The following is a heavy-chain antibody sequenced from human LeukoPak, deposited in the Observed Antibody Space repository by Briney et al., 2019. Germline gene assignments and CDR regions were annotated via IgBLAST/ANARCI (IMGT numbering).Heavy chain of an antibody. D-gene: IGHD3-10*01. V-gene: IGHV1-69*04. J-gene: IGHJ6*02. CDR3: ARVRQGGSGSYYLSRYYYGMDV. Sequence: SVKVSFKSSVGTFSIYAISWVRQAPGQGLEWMGRIIPILGITNYAQKFQGRVTITADKSTTTAYMELSSLRSEDTAVYYCARVRQGGSGSYYLSRYYYGMDVWGQGTTVTVSS. CDR2: IIPILGIT. CDR1: VGTFSIYA.